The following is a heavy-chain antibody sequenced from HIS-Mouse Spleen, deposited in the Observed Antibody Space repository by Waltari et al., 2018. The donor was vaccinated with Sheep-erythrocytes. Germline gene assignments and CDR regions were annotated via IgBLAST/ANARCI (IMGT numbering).Heavy chain of an antibody. J-gene: IGHJ4*02. CDR3: ARVASGATFDY. V-gene: IGHV3-21*01. CDR1: GFTFSSYS. CDR2: ISSSSSYI. D-gene: IGHD1-26*01. Sequence: EVQLVESGGGLVKPGGSLRLSCAASGFTFSSYSMNWVRQAPGKGLEWVSSISSSSSYIYHADSVKGRFTISRDNAKNSLYLQMNSLRAEDTAVYYCARVASGATFDYWGQGTLVTVSS.